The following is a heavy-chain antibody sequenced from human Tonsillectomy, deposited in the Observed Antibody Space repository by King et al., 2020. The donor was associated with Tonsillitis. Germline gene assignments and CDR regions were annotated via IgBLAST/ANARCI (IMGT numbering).Heavy chain of an antibody. CDR2: VNWNGGST. Sequence: EMQLVESGGGVVRPGGSLRLSCAASGFIFDDYGMSWVRQAPGKGLEWVSGVNWNGGSTGYADSVKGRFTISRDNAKNSLYLQMNSLRAEDTALYYCARSHSGTHYFSYHYYMDVWGKGTTVTVSS. J-gene: IGHJ6*03. D-gene: IGHD1-26*01. V-gene: IGHV3-20*04. CDR3: ARSHSGTHYFSYHYYMDV. CDR1: GFIFDDYG.